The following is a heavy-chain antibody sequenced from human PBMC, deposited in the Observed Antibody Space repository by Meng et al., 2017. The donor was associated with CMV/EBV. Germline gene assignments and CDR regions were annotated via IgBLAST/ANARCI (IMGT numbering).Heavy chain of an antibody. D-gene: IGHD3-22*01. Sequence: YVFTFRSYRMNWVRQAPGKGLEWVSSISGSSSCIYYAASVKGRFTISRDNAKNSLYLQMNSLRAEDTAVYYCARVYDSSGWPSPFDYWGQGTLVTVSS. J-gene: IGHJ4*02. CDR1: VFTFRSYR. CDR2: ISGSSSCI. V-gene: IGHV3-21*01. CDR3: ARVYDSSGWPSPFDY.